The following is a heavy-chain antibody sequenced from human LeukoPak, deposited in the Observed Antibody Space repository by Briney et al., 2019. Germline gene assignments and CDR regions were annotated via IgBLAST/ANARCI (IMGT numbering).Heavy chain of an antibody. Sequence: SETLSLTCTVSGGSISSSSYYWGWIRQPPGKGLEWIGSIYYSGSTYYNPSLKSRVTISGDTSKNQFSLKLSSVTAADAAVYYCARPARADVGGYFDYWGQGTLVTVSS. J-gene: IGHJ4*02. CDR2: IYYSGST. CDR3: ARPARADVGGYFDY. CDR1: GGSISSSSYY. V-gene: IGHV4-39*01.